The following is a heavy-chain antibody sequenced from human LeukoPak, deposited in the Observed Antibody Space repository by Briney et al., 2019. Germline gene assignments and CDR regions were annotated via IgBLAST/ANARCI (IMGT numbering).Heavy chain of an antibody. V-gene: IGHV3-23*01. Sequence: GGSLRLSCAASGFTFSSYAMSWVRQAPEKGLEWVSAISGSGGSTYYADSVKGRFTISRDNSKNTLYLQMNSLRAEDTAVYYCAKAIGQEVPAASRWYDPWGQGTLVTVSS. J-gene: IGHJ5*02. CDR3: AKAIGQEVPAASRWYDP. CDR1: GFTFSSYA. D-gene: IGHD2-2*01. CDR2: ISGSGGST.